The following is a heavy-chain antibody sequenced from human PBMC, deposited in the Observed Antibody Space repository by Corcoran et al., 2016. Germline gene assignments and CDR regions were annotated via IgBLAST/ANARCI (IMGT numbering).Heavy chain of an antibody. CDR1: GYSFDSYW. CDR2: IYPGDSDT. Sequence: EVQLVQSGAEVKEPGEALKIYCKGSGYSFDSYWIGWVRQMPGKGLEWMGIIYPGDSDTRYSPSFRGQVTISADKSSSTAFLQWSSLKASDTGMYYCTSRGVAGTFGACGLGGQVTMVTVSS. J-gene: IGHJ3*01. CDR3: TSRGVAGTFGACGL. V-gene: IGHV5-51*01. D-gene: IGHD3-16*01.